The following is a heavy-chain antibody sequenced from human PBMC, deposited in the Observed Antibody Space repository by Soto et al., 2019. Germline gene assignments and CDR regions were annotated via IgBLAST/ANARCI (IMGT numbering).Heavy chain of an antibody. CDR1: GGSISSSNW. CDR3: ARGWFGEPPSWFDP. J-gene: IGHJ5*02. Sequence: QVQLQESGPGLVKPSGTLSLTCAVSGGSISSSNWWSWVRQPPGKGLEWIGEIYHSGSTNYNPSLQIRVTISVDKSKTQFSLKLSSVTAADTAVYYCARGWFGEPPSWFDPWGQGTLVTVSS. V-gene: IGHV4-4*02. D-gene: IGHD3-10*01. CDR2: IYHSGST.